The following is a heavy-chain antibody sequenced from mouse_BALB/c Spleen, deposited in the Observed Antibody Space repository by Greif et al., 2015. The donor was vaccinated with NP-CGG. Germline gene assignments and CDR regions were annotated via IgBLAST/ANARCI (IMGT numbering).Heavy chain of an antibody. CDR2: INPSNGRT. Sequence: VQLQESGAELVKPGASVKLSCKASGYTFTSYWMHWVKQRPGQGLEWIGEINPSNGRTNYNEKFKSKATLTVDKSSSTAYIQLSSLTAEDSAVYYCARRITTGLWAMVYWGQGTSVTVSS. V-gene: IGHV1S81*02. D-gene: IGHD2-4*01. CDR1: GYTFTSYW. CDR3: ARRITTGLWAMVY. J-gene: IGHJ4*01.